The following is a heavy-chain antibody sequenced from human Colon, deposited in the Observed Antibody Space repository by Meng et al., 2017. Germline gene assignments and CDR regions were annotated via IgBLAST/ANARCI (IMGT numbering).Heavy chain of an antibody. V-gene: IGHV4-38-2*01. CDR2: IYHTGST. CDR1: GYSISSGYY. D-gene: IGHD5/OR15-5a*01. J-gene: IGHJ4*02. CDR3: ARGSTIKVFDY. Sequence: GSLRLSCDVSGYSISSGYYCGWVRQPPGKGLEWIGGIYHTGSTYYNPSLRSRVTMSVDTSKNQFSLNLSSVTAADTAVYYCARGSTIKVFDYWGQGTLVTVSS.